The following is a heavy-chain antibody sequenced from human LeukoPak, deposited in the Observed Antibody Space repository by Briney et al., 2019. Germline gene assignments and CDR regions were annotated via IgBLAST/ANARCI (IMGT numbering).Heavy chain of an antibody. D-gene: IGHD1-14*01. CDR3: ARPSGSTPFKRFDY. CDR1: GASITNSLYY. CDR2: IGHNGST. V-gene: IGHV4-39*07. Sequence: SETLSLTCTVSGASITNSLYYWGWIRQPPGKGLEWIGEIGHNGSTNYIPSLKGRVTISVDTSKNQFSLKVTSVTAADTAVYYCARPSGSTPFKRFDYWGQGTPVTVSS. J-gene: IGHJ4*02.